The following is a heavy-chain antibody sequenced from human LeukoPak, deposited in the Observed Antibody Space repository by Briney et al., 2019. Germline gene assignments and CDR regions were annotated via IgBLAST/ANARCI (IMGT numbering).Heavy chain of an antibody. D-gene: IGHD4-11*01. V-gene: IGHV3-7*01. CDR2: IKQHGSEK. CDR1: GFTFSSHW. J-gene: IGHJ5*02. CDR3: ARTGADHNDYSLYRWFDP. Sequence: PGGSLRLSCAASGFTFSSHWMGWVRQAPGKGLEWVANIKQHGSEKYYADSVKGRFTVSRDKAKTSLYLQMNSLRVEDTGVYYCARTGADHNDYSLYRWFDPWGQGTLVTVSS.